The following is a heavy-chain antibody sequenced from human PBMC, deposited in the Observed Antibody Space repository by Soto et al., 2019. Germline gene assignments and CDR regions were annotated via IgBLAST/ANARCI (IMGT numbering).Heavy chain of an antibody. V-gene: IGHV4-59*01. CDR3: ARASGYDPGVFDY. Sequence: PSENLSLTCTVSGGSISSYYWSWIRQPPGKGLEWIGYIYYSGSTNYNPSLKSRVTISVDTSKNQFSLKLSSVTAADTAVYYCARASGYDPGVFDYWGKGSLVTVSS. CDR2: IYYSGST. J-gene: IGHJ4*02. D-gene: IGHD5-12*01. CDR1: GGSISSYY.